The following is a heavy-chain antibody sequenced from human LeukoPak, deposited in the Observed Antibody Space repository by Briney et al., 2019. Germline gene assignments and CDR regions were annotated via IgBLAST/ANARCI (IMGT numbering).Heavy chain of an antibody. D-gene: IGHD6-13*01. CDR2: INHSGST. J-gene: IGHJ4*02. Sequence: SETLSLTCAVYGGPFSGYYWSWIRQPPGKGLEWIGEINHSGSTNYNPSLKSRVTISVDTSKNQFSLKLSSVTAADTAVYYCARDDPGIAAAGWYFDYWGQGTLVTVSS. CDR1: GGPFSGYY. CDR3: ARDDPGIAAAGWYFDY. V-gene: IGHV4-34*01.